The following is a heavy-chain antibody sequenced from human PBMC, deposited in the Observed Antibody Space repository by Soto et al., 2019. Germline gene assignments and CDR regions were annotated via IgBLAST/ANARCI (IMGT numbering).Heavy chain of an antibody. CDR1: GGSFSGYY. Sequence: QVQLQQWGAGPLRPLETLSLTCGVSGGSFSGYYWAWIRQSPGKGLEWLGEINDRGYINYNPYLKSRVSISVYTSKNHYSLNLRSVTAADTAVYYCARESHDILTGPPWVWYFDLWGRGTLVTVSS. CDR3: ARESHDILTGPPWVWYFDL. D-gene: IGHD3-9*01. CDR2: INDRGYI. V-gene: IGHV4-34*01. J-gene: IGHJ2*01.